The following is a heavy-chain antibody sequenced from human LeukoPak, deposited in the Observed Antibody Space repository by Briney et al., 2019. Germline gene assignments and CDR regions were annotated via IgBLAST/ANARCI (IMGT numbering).Heavy chain of an antibody. V-gene: IGHV3-48*04. CDR1: GFTSSSYS. CDR2: ISSSSSTI. CDR3: AKEWVRGVDGRYYYMDV. J-gene: IGHJ6*03. Sequence: GGSLRLSCAASGFTSSSYSMNWVRQAPGKGLEWVSYISSSSSTIYYADSVKGRFTISRDNAKNSLYLQMNSLRAEDTAVYYCAKEWVRGVDGRYYYMDVWGKGTTVTVSS. D-gene: IGHD3-10*01.